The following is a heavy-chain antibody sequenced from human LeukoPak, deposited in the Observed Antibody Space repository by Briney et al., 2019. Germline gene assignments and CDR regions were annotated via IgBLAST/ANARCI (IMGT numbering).Heavy chain of an antibody. CDR2: IYPGDSDT. V-gene: IGHV5-51*01. D-gene: IGHD3-22*01. J-gene: IGHJ3*02. CDR3: ARNLYYCDSSGYYSVDAFDI. CDR1: GYSFTSYW. Sequence: GESLKISCKGSGYSFTSYWIGWVRQMPGKGLEWMGIIYPGDSDTRYSPSFQGQVTISADKSISTAYLQWSSLKASDTAMYYCARNLYYCDSSGYYSVDAFDIWGEGTMVTVSS.